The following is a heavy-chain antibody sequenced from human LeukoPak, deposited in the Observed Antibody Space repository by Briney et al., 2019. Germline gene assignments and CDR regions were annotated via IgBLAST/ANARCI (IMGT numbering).Heavy chain of an antibody. CDR2: IYYSGST. J-gene: IGHJ6*02. CDR3: ARDPVGATGMDV. CDR1: GGSVSSGSYY. V-gene: IGHV4-61*01. Sequence: SETQSLTCTVSGGSVSSGSYYWSWIRQPPGKGLEWIGYIYYSGSTNYNPSLKSRVTISVDTSKNQFSLKLSSVTAADTAVYYCARDPVGATGMDVWGQGTTVTVSS. D-gene: IGHD1-26*01.